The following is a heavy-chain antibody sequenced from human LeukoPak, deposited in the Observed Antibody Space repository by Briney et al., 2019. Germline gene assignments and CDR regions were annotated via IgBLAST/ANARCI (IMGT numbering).Heavy chain of an antibody. CDR3: ASLSGYGDLSYYYYYYMDV. CDR1: GGSISSYY. V-gene: IGHV4-4*07. Sequence: SETLPLTCTVSGGSISSYYWSWIRQPAGKGLEWIGRIYTSGSTNYNPSLKSRVTMSVDTSKNQFSLKLSSVTAADTAVYYCASLSGYGDLSYYYYYYMDVWGKGTTVTVSS. D-gene: IGHD4-17*01. CDR2: IYTSGST. J-gene: IGHJ6*03.